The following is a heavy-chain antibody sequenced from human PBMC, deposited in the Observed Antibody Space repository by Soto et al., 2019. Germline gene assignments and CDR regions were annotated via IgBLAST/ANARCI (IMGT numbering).Heavy chain of an antibody. J-gene: IGHJ6*02. CDR3: ARAPKSLVWFGELADYGKDV. CDR2: INPNSGGT. V-gene: IGHV1-2*04. D-gene: IGHD3-10*01. CDR1: GYTFTGYY. Sequence: ASVKVSCKASGYTFTGYYMHWVRQAPGQGLEWMGWINPNSGGTNYAQKFQGWVTMTTDTSTSTAYMELRSLRSDDTAVYYCARAPKSLVWFGELADYGKDVWGQGTTVTVSS.